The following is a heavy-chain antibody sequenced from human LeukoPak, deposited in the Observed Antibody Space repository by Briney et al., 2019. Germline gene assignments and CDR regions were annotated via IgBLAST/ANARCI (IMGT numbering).Heavy chain of an antibody. V-gene: IGHV3-30*03. CDR3: ARELYYYDSSGYYYVDYFDY. J-gene: IGHJ4*02. D-gene: IGHD3-22*01. CDR1: GFTFSSYG. Sequence: GRSLRLSCAASGFTFSSYGMHWVRQAPGKGLEWVAVISYDGSNKYYADSVKGRFTISRDNSKNTLYLQMNSLRAEDTAVYYCARELYYYDSSGYYYVDYFDYWGQGTLVTVSS. CDR2: ISYDGSNK.